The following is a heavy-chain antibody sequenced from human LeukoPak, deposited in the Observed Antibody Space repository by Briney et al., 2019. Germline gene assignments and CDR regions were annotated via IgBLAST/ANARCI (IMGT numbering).Heavy chain of an antibody. CDR1: GYTFTSYG. J-gene: IGHJ6*03. CDR2: ISAYNGNT. D-gene: IGHD4-17*01. V-gene: IGHV1-18*01. Sequence: ASVKVSCKASGYTFTSYGISWVRQAPGQGLEWMGWISAYNGNTNYAQKLQGRVTMTTDTSTSTAYMELRGLRSDDTGVCSCARDQDYGLDAGPEYYYYMDVWGKGTTVTVS. CDR3: ARDQDYGLDAGPEYYYYMDV.